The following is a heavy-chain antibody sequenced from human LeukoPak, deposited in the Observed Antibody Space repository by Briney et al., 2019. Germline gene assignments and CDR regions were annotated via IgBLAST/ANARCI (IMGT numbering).Heavy chain of an antibody. V-gene: IGHV3-23*01. D-gene: IGHD6-6*01. CDR3: AKKLGSSPGDFFDY. Sequence: GGSLRLSCAASGFIFSRYAMSWVRQAPGKGLEWVSDINDNGGGTFYADSVKGRFTVSRDNSKNTLYMQRNSLRGGDTAVYYCAKKLGSSPGDFFDYWGQGTLVTVSS. CDR2: INDNGGGT. J-gene: IGHJ4*02. CDR1: GFIFSRYA.